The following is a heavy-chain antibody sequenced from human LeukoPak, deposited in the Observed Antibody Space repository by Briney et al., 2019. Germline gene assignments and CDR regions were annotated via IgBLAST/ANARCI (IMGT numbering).Heavy chain of an antibody. J-gene: IGHJ4*02. CDR3: ARGDYYYDSSGYPIDY. CDR1: GFTFSSYS. V-gene: IGHV3-21*01. Sequence: GGSLRLSCAASGFTFSSYSMNWVRQAPGKGLEWVSSISSSSSYIYYADSVKGRFTISRDNAKNSLYLQMNSLRAEDTAVYYCARGDYYYDSSGYPIDYWGQGTLVTVSS. CDR2: ISSSSSYI. D-gene: IGHD3-22*01.